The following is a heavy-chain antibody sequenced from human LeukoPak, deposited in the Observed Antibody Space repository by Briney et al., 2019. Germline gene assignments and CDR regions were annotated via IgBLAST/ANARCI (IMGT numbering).Heavy chain of an antibody. J-gene: IGHJ4*02. CDR3: ARVGATSYY. Sequence: ASVKVSCKASGYTFTSYYMHWVRQAPGKGLVWVSRINSDGSSTNYADSVKGRFTISRDNAKNTLYLQMNSLRAEDTAVYYCARVGATSYYWGQGALVTVSS. V-gene: IGHV3-74*01. CDR2: INSDGSST. CDR1: GYTFTSYY. D-gene: IGHD1-26*01.